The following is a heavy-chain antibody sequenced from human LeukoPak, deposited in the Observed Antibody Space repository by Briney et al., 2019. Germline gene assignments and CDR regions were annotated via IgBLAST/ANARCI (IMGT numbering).Heavy chain of an antibody. CDR2: IYSSGGT. V-gene: IGHV4-59*08. J-gene: IGHJ4*02. D-gene: IGHD6-13*01. CDR3: ARRSWYVDY. Sequence: SETLSLTCTVSGGSISTYYWSWIRQPPGKGLECIGYIYSSGGTNYNPSLKSRVTISEDTSKNQISLKLKSVTAADTAVYYCARRSWYVDYWGQGTLVTVSS. CDR1: GGSISTYY.